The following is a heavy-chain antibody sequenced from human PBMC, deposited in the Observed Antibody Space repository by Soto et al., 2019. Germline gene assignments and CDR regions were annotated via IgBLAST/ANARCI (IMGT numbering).Heavy chain of an antibody. CDR2: FSGSGVNI. J-gene: IGHJ6*02. Sequence: GGSLRLSCVASGFAFSTHAMSWVRQAPGKGMEWVSTFSGSGVNIYYAESVKGRLTISRDDSKNTLYLQMDSLRVEDTAVYYCAKDPPWTVGPLAMDVWGQGTTVTVSS. D-gene: IGHD1-26*01. CDR3: AKDPPWTVGPLAMDV. CDR1: GFAFSTHA. V-gene: IGHV3-23*01.